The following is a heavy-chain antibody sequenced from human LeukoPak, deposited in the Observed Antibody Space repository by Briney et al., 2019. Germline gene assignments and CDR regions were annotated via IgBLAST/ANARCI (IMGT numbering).Heavy chain of an antibody. CDR2: IYWNDDK. CDR3: AHIDEAVAGTGSWFDP. D-gene: IGHD6-19*01. J-gene: IGHJ5*02. V-gene: IGHV2-5*01. CDR1: GFSLSTSGVG. Sequence: SGPTLVHPTQTLTLTFTFSGFSLSTSGVGVGWIRQPPGKALEWLSLIYWNDDKRYSPSLKSRLTITKDTSKNQVVLTMTNMDPVDTATYYCAHIDEAVAGTGSWFDPWGQGTLVTVSS.